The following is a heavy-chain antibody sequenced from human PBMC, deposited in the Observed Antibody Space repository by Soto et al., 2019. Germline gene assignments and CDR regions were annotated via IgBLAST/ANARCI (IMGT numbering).Heavy chain of an antibody. Sequence: EVQLVESGGGLVQPGRSLRLSCAASGFTFDDYAMHWVRQAPGKGLEWLSGISWNSGNIGYADSVKGRFTISRDTAKNPLYLQMNSLRPEGTGLYYCIKGRGGGYGRDCFAYWGQGTLVTVSA. CDR3: IKGRGGGYGRDCFAY. D-gene: IGHD3-16*01. CDR2: ISWNSGNI. V-gene: IGHV3-9*01. J-gene: IGHJ4*02. CDR1: GFTFDDYA.